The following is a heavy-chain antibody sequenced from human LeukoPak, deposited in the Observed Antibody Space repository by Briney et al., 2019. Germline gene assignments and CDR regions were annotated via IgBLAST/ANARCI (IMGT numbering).Heavy chain of an antibody. CDR2: INHSGST. Sequence: PSETLSLTCAVYGGSFSGYYWSWIRHPPGKGLEWIGEINHSGSTNYNPSLKSRVTISVDTSKNQFSLKLSSVTAADTAVYYCARWGSGWYYFDYWGQGTLVTVSS. CDR1: GGSFSGYY. V-gene: IGHV4-34*01. J-gene: IGHJ4*02. CDR3: ARWGSGWYYFDY. D-gene: IGHD6-19*01.